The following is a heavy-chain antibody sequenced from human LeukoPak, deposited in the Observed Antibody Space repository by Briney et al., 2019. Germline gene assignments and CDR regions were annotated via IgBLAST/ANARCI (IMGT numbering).Heavy chain of an antibody. CDR2: FFPGDSDS. CDR3: ATSESQTRFDY. CDR1: GYSFTTYW. D-gene: IGHD1/OR15-1a*01. Sequence: GESLKISCKGSGYSFTTYWIGWVRPLPGKGLEWMGIFFPGDSDSSYSPSFQGQVTISADKSFNTAYLQWSSLKASDTAMYYCATSESQTRFDYWGQGTLVTVSS. V-gene: IGHV5-51*01. J-gene: IGHJ4*02.